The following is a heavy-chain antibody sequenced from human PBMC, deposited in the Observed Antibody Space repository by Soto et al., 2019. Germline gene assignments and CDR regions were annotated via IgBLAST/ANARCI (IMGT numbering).Heavy chain of an antibody. D-gene: IGHD5-12*01. CDR2: ISSYNGDT. CDR1: GGTFSSYA. J-gene: IGHJ6*02. Sequence: ASVKVSCKASGGTFSSYAISWVRQAPGQGPEWMGWISSYNGDTNYAQTFQGRVTMTTDTSTSTAYMELRSLRSDDTAVYYCGREGVAPYYYYGMDVWGQGTPVTVSS. V-gene: IGHV1-18*01. CDR3: GREGVAPYYYYGMDV.